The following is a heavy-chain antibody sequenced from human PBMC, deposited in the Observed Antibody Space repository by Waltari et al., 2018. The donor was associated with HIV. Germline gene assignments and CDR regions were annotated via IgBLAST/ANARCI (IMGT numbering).Heavy chain of an antibody. D-gene: IGHD4-17*01. CDR2: IYPGGSDA. Sequence: EEKLVQSGAEVKEPGESLKISCKSLGNNFAGYWVGWVRQMPGKGLEWVGGIYPGGSDAVYSPSFQGRVIMSTDSSISTVYLQWSSLRASDTAMYYCARRKGDYRTAFDIWGQGTMVTASS. CDR1: GNNFAGYW. J-gene: IGHJ3*02. V-gene: IGHV5-51*01. CDR3: ARRKGDYRTAFDI.